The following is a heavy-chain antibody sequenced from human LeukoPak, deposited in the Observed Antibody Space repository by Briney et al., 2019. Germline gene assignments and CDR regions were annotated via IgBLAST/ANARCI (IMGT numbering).Heavy chain of an antibody. CDR3: MYCSSTSCYESIWEY. D-gene: IGHD2-2*01. CDR1: GYPFTTYG. Sequence: ASVKVSCKASGYPFTTYGISWVRQAPGQGLEWMGWISAYNGNTNYAQKLQGRVTMTTDTSTSTAYMELRSLRSEDTAVYYCMYCSSTSCYESIWEYWGQGTLVTVSS. CDR2: ISAYNGNT. J-gene: IGHJ4*02. V-gene: IGHV1-18*01.